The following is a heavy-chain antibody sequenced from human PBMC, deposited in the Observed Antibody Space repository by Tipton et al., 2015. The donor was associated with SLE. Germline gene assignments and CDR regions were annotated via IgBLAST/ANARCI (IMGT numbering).Heavy chain of an antibody. D-gene: IGHD6-19*01. CDR3: ASEVAVAGRHYYYYMDV. V-gene: IGHV4-34*01. CDR2: INHSGST. Sequence: TLSLTCAVYGGSFSGYYWSWIRQPPGKGLEWIGEINHSGSTNYNPSLKSRVTISVDTSKNQFSLKLSSVTAADTAVYYCASEVAVAGRHYYYYMDVWGKGTTVTVSS. CDR1: GGSFSGYY. J-gene: IGHJ6*03.